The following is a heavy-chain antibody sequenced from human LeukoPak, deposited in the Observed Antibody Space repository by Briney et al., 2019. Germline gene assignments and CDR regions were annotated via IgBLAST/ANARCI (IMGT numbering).Heavy chain of an antibody. CDR2: ISGSGHII. D-gene: IGHD3-22*01. Sequence: GGSLRLSCAASGFTFSDSYMSWIRQSPGKGLEGVSHISGSGHIIYYADSMKGRFTISGDNAKNSLYLQMNSLRAEDTAVYYCARTRGPLLPEHWGQGTLVTVSS. V-gene: IGHV3-11*04. CDR1: GFTFSDSY. CDR3: ARTRGPLLPEH. J-gene: IGHJ1*01.